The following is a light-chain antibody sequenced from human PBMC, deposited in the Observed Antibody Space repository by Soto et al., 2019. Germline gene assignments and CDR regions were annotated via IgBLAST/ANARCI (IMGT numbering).Light chain of an antibody. Sequence: QSALTQPPSASGSPGESVTISCTGTSSDVGGFNYVSWYQQHPGKAPKLMIYEVSQRPSGVPDRFSGSKSGNTASLTVSGIQAEDEADYYCRSYAGSNNPSYVFGNGKKVTV. CDR2: EVS. CDR1: SSDVGGFNY. CDR3: RSYAGSNNPSYV. V-gene: IGLV2-8*01. J-gene: IGLJ1*01.